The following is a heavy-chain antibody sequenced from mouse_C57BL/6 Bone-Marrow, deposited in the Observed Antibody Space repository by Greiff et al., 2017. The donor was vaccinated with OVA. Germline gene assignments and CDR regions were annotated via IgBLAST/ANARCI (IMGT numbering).Heavy chain of an antibody. Sequence: QVQLQQPGAELVKPGASVKMSCKASGYTFTSYWITWVKQRPGQGLEWIGDIYPGSGSTNYNEKFKSKATLTVDTSSSTAYMQLSSLTSEDSAVYDCARGDYGSSDGYFDYWGQGTTLTVSS. J-gene: IGHJ2*01. D-gene: IGHD1-1*01. CDR3: ARGDYGSSDGYFDY. CDR2: IYPGSGST. CDR1: GYTFTSYW. V-gene: IGHV1-55*01.